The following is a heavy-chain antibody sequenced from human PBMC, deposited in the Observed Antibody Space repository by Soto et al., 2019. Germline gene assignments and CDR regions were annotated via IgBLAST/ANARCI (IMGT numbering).Heavy chain of an antibody. V-gene: IGHV3-9*01. CDR3: AISQDRGGRTTSIY. J-gene: IGHJ4*02. D-gene: IGHD3-16*01. CDR1: GFTFDDNA. CDR2: INWKSDI. Sequence: GGSLRLSCAVSGFTFDDNAMHWVRQAPEKGLEWVSGINWKSDIGYADSVKGRFTISRDNAENSLYLQMNSLRAEDTALYYCAISQDRGGRTTSIYWGQGTKVTVYS.